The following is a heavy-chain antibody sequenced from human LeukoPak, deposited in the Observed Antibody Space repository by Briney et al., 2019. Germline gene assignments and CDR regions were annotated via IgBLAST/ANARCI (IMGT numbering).Heavy chain of an antibody. CDR1: GDSITSHY. J-gene: IGHJ5*02. CDR2: ISYSGST. D-gene: IGHD6-19*01. Sequence: SETLSLTCRVSGDSITSHYWTWLRQPPGKGLEWIGYISYSGSTNYNPSLKSRVTMSVDTSKNHFSLKLTSVTAADTAVYYCARDKVAVDGPRFDPWGQGTLVTVSS. CDR3: ARDKVAVDGPRFDP. V-gene: IGHV4-59*11.